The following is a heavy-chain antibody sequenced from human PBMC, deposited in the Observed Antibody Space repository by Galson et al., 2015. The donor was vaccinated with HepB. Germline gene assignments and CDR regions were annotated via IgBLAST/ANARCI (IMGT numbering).Heavy chain of an antibody. CDR2: IWYDGSNK. CDR1: GFTFSSYG. J-gene: IGHJ6*02. V-gene: IGHV3-33*01. Sequence: SLRLSCAASGFTFSSYGMHWVRQAPGKGLEWVAVIWYDGSNKYYADSVKGRFTISRDNSKNTLYLQMNSLRAEDTAVYYCAAQTFLEWYNYYYYYGMDVWGQGTTVTVSS. D-gene: IGHD3-3*02. CDR3: AAQTFLEWYNYYYYYGMDV.